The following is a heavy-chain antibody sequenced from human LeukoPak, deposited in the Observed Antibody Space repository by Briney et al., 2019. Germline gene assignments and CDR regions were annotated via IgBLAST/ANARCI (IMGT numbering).Heavy chain of an antibody. CDR3: ASPLYDFWSGYSDAFDI. V-gene: IGHV1-69*04. Sequence: SVKVSCKASGGTFSSYAISWVRQAPGQGLEWMGRIIPILGIANYAQKFQGRVTITADKSTSTAYMELSSLRSEDTAVYYCASPLYDFWSGYSDAFDIWGQGTMVTVSS. CDR2: IIPILGIA. D-gene: IGHD3-3*01. CDR1: GGTFSSYA. J-gene: IGHJ3*02.